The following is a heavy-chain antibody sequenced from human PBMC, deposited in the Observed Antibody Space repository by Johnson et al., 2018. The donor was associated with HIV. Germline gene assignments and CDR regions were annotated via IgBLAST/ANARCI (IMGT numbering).Heavy chain of an antibody. CDR3: AKGRSGTTASIDAFDI. V-gene: IGHV3-30*02. CDR2: IRYDGSNK. CDR1: GFTFSSYW. D-gene: IGHD1-7*01. J-gene: IGHJ3*02. Sequence: QVQLVESGGNLVKPGGSLRLSCAASGFTFSSYWMSWVRQAPGKGLEWVAFIRYDGSNKYYADSVKGRFTISRDNSKNTLYLQMKSLRAEDTDVYCCAKGRSGTTASIDAFDIWGQGTMVTVSS.